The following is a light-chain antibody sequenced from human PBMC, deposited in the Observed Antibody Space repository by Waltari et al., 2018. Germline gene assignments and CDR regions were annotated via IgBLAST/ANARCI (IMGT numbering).Light chain of an antibody. J-gene: IGLJ3*02. V-gene: IGLV8-61*01. Sequence: QTVVTQEPSLSVSPGGTVTLTCALSSGSLSTTSYATWYQQTPGQPPRTLVYKANARSSGVPDRFSGSILGNTAALTITGAQADDESDYYCALYMGSGIWVFSGGTRLTVL. CDR2: KAN. CDR3: ALYMGSGIWV. CDR1: SGSLSTTSY.